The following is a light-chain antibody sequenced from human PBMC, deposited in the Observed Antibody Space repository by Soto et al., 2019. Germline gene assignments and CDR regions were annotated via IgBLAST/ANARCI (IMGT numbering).Light chain of an antibody. CDR2: EVS. Sequence: QSVLTQPPSASGSPGQSVTISCTGTSSDVGGYNYVSWYQQHPGKAPKVMIYEVSKRPSGVPDRFSGSKSGNTASLTVSGLQAEDEADYYCSSYAGSNNGVFGGGTKVTVL. V-gene: IGLV2-8*01. CDR1: SSDVGGYNY. J-gene: IGLJ3*02. CDR3: SSYAGSNNGV.